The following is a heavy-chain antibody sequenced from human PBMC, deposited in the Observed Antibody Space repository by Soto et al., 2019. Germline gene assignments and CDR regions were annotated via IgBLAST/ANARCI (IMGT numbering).Heavy chain of an antibody. CDR3: ARRRTRTYYDFWSGYYTYDYYYGMDV. Sequence: GGSLRLSCGASGFTFSSYGMHWVRQAPGKGLEWVAVIWYDGSNKYYADSVKGRFTISRDNSKNTLYLQMNSLRAEDTAVYYCARRRTRTYYDFWSGYYTYDYYYGMDVWGQGTTVTVYS. J-gene: IGHJ6*02. V-gene: IGHV3-33*01. D-gene: IGHD3-3*01. CDR2: IWYDGSNK. CDR1: GFTFSSYG.